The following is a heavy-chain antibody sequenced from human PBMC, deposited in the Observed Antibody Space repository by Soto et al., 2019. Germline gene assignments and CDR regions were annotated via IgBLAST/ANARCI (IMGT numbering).Heavy chain of an antibody. CDR3: ARGFGRSHFDY. CDR1: GGSISSRDSY. J-gene: IGHJ4*02. V-gene: IGHV4-39*01. CDR2: FHYSGST. Sequence: SSETLSLTCTVSGGSISSRDSYWGGIRQPPGKGQDWIGSFHYSGSTYYNPALKSRVTISVDTSKNQLSLRVTYVTDADTAVYFCARGFGRSHFDYWGQGTLVTVSS. D-gene: IGHD3-16*01.